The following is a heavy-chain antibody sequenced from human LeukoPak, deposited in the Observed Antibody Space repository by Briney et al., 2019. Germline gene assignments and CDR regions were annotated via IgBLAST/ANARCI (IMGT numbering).Heavy chain of an antibody. Sequence: SVRVSCKASGGTFSSYAISWVRQAPGQGLEWMGGIIPIFGTANYAQKFQGRVTITADESTSTAYMELSSLRSEDTAVYYCASGSVVVPAADMENYYYYGMDVWGQGTTVTVSS. CDR1: GGTFSSYA. D-gene: IGHD2-2*01. J-gene: IGHJ6*02. CDR3: ASGSVVVPAADMENYYYYGMDV. V-gene: IGHV1-69*13. CDR2: IIPIFGTA.